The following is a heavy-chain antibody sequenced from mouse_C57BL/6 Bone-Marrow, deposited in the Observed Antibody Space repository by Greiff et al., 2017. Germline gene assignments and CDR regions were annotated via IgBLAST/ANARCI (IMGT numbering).Heavy chain of an antibody. Sequence: EVQRVESGGGLVKPGGSLKLSCAASGFTFSSYTMSWVRQTPEKRLEWVATISGGGGNTYYPDSVKGRFTISRDNAKNTLYLQMSSLRSEDTALYYCARLYYGYDGRPYFDYWGQGTTLTVSS. J-gene: IGHJ2*01. CDR2: ISGGGGNT. V-gene: IGHV5-9*01. CDR3: ARLYYGYDGRPYFDY. CDR1: GFTFSSYT. D-gene: IGHD2-2*01.